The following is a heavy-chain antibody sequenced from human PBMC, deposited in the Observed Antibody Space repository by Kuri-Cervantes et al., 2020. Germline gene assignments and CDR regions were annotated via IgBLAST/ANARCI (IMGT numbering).Heavy chain of an antibody. D-gene: IGHD1-1*01. CDR1: GFTFSSYS. CDR3: ASLDRSFDY. Sequence: GGSLRLSCAASGFTFSSYSMNWVRQAPGKGLEWISYISSSSAIYYADSVTGRFTISRDNAKNSLYLQLNSLRSEDTAVYYCASLDRSFDYWGQGTLVTVSS. V-gene: IGHV3-48*01. J-gene: IGHJ4*02. CDR2: ISSSSAI.